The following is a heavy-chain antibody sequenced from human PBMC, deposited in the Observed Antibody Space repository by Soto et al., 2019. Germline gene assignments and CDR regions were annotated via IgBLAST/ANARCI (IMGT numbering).Heavy chain of an antibody. CDR1: GFTFSSYG. V-gene: IGHV3-33*01. Sequence: PGGSLRLSCAASGFTFSSYGMHWVRQAPGKGLEWVAVIWFDGSNKFYADSVKGRFTISRDNSKNTVSLQMNSLRDEDSAADYCPTTGPYWAQGTLVTVSS. J-gene: IGHJ4*02. CDR2: IWFDGSNK. CDR3: PTTGPY.